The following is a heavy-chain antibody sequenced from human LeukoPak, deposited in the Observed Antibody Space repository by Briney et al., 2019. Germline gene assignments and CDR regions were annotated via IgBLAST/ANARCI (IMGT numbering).Heavy chain of an antibody. J-gene: IGHJ4*02. D-gene: IGHD3-3*01. Sequence: GGSLRLSCAASGFTFSSYWMSWVRQAPGKGPEWVAVISSDGSNKYSADSVKGRFTISRDNSKNTLYLQMNSLRAEDTAVYYCAKAGGYDFWSGYYLDYWGQGTLVTVSS. CDR1: GFTFSSYW. V-gene: IGHV3-30*18. CDR2: ISSDGSNK. CDR3: AKAGGYDFWSGYYLDY.